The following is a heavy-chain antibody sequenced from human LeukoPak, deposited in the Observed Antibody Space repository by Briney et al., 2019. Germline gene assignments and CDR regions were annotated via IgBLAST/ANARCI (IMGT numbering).Heavy chain of an antibody. V-gene: IGHV1-18*01. CDR3: ARPPYYDFPNYFDY. J-gene: IGHJ4*02. Sequence: ASVEVSCKASGYTFTSCGISWVRQAPGQGLEWMGWISAYNGNTNYAEKLQGRVTMTTDTSTSTAYMELRSLRSDDTAVYYCARPPYYDFPNYFDYWGQGTLVTVSS. CDR2: ISAYNGNT. D-gene: IGHD3-3*01. CDR1: GYTFTSCG.